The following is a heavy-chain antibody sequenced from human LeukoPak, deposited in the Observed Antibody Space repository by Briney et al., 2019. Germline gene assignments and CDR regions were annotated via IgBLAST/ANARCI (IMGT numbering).Heavy chain of an antibody. D-gene: IGHD2-2*01. CDR2: ITGSSSST. V-gene: IGHV3-23*01. J-gene: IGHJ3*02. Sequence: PGGSLRLSCAASGFTFSSYAMSWVRQAPGKGLEWVSAITGSSSSTCYADSVKGRFTISRGNSKNTLYLQMNSLRAEDTAVYYCAGSVVPAASRAFDIWGQGTMVTVSA. CDR1: GFTFSSYA. CDR3: AGSVVPAASRAFDI.